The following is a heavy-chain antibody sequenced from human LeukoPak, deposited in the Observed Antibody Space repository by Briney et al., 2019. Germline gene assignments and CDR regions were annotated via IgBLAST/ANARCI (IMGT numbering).Heavy chain of an antibody. V-gene: IGHV1-2*02. D-gene: IGHD5-18*01. CDR1: GYTFTGYY. J-gene: IGHJ4*02. CDR3: ARYRLDDTAMDR. CDR2: INPNSGGI. Sequence: GASVKVSCKVSGYTFTGYYIHWVRQAPGQGLEWMGWINPNSGGINYAQKFQGRVTMTRDTSISTAYMELSRLRSDDTAVYYCARYRLDDTAMDRWGQGTLVTVSS.